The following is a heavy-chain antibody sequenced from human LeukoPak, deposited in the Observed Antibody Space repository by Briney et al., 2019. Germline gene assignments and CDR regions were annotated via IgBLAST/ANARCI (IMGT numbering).Heavy chain of an antibody. V-gene: IGHV1-18*01. CDR3: ARDVGAANCGY. D-gene: IGHD1-26*01. CDR1: GYTFTSYG. Sequence: ASVKVSCKASGYTFTSYGISWVRQAPGQGLEWMGWISAYNGNTNYAQKLQGRVTMTTDTSTSTAHMELRSLRSDDTAVYYCARDVGAANCGYWGQGTLVTVSS. CDR2: ISAYNGNT. J-gene: IGHJ4*02.